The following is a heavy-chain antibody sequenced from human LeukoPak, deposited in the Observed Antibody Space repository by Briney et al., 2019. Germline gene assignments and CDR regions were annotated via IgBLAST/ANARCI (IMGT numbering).Heavy chain of an antibody. V-gene: IGHV4-39*01. CDR1: GGSISSSSYY. Sequence: SETLSLTCTVSGGSISSSSYYWGWIRQPPGKGLEWIGSIYYSGSTYYNPSLKSRVTISVDTSKNQFSLKLSSVTAADTAVYYCARGLESGGHFDYWGQGTLVTVSS. J-gene: IGHJ4*02. D-gene: IGHD1-1*01. CDR3: ARGLESGGHFDY. CDR2: IYYSGST.